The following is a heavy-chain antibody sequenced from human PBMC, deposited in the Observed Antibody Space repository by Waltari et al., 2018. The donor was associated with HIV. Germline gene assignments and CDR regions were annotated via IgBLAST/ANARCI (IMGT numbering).Heavy chain of an antibody. Sequence: QVQLQESGPGLVKPSETLSLTCAVSGYSISSGYYWGWIRQHPGKGLEWIGGINHSGSTDHNPSLKCRVTRSVDTSKNQFSLKLSSVTAADTAVYYCARVQNYDFWSGYLDYWGQGTLVTVSS. V-gene: IGHV4-38-2*01. J-gene: IGHJ4*02. CDR2: INHSGST. CDR3: ARVQNYDFWSGYLDY. CDR1: GYSISSGYY. D-gene: IGHD3-3*01.